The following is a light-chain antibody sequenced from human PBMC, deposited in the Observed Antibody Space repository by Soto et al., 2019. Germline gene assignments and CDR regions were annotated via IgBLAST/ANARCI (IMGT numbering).Light chain of an antibody. CDR1: QNIRSR. Sequence: DFQMTQSPSTLSASVGDRVTITCRASQNIRSRLAWFQQKPGKAPKLLIYDASSLESGVPQRFSGSGSGTEFTLTISSLEPEDFAVYYCQQRSNWPRITFGQGTRLEIK. V-gene: IGKV1-5*01. J-gene: IGKJ5*01. CDR3: QQRSNWPRIT. CDR2: DAS.